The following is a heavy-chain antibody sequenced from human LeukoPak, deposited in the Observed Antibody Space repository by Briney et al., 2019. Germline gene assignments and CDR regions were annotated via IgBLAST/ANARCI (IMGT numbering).Heavy chain of an antibody. CDR1: GYTFTSYG. Sequence: ASVKVSCKASGYTFTSYGISWARQAPGQGLEWMGWISAYNGNTNYAQKLQGRVTMTTDTSTSTAYMELRSLRSDDTAVYYCARGMYDSSGWLGAFDIWGQGTMVTVSS. D-gene: IGHD3-22*01. V-gene: IGHV1-18*01. J-gene: IGHJ3*02. CDR2: ISAYNGNT. CDR3: ARGMYDSSGWLGAFDI.